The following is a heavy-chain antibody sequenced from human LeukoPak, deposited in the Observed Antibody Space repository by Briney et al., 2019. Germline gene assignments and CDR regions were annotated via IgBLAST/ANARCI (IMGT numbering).Heavy chain of an antibody. CDR2: IQNNGKT. V-gene: IGHV4-31*03. CDR1: GGSLRSGADF. Sequence: PSQTLSLTCTVSGGSLRSGADFWSWIRQHPGKGLEWIGYIQNNGKTYYNPSLKTRVTISADTSKNQFSLKLTSVIAADTAVYYCASHSGYDRDWGQGTLVTATS. CDR3: ASHSGYDRD. D-gene: IGHD5-12*01. J-gene: IGHJ4*01.